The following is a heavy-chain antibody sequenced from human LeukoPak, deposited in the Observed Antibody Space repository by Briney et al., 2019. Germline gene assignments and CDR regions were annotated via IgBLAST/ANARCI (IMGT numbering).Heavy chain of an antibody. CDR3: ARGGVPAALTGNWFDP. V-gene: IGHV1-69*13. D-gene: IGHD2-2*01. CDR1: GGTFSSYA. CDR2: IIPIFGTA. Sequence: SVKVSCKASGGTFSSYAISWVRQAPGQGLEWMGGIIPIFGTANYAQKFQGRVTITADQSTSTAYQAPTSLRSEATAVYYCARGGVPAALTGNWFDPWGQGTLVTVSS. J-gene: IGHJ5*02.